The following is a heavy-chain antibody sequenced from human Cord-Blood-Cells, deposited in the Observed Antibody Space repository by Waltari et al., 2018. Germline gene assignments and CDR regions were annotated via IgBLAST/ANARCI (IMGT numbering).Heavy chain of an antibody. CDR1: GFTFSSYG. CDR2: ISYDGSNY. CDR3: AKTRTTSLFFDY. Sequence: QVQLVESGGGVVQPGRSLRLSCAASGFTFSSYGMHWVRQAPGKGLGWVAVISYDGSNYYYADSVKGRFTISRDNSKNTLYLQMNSLRAEDTAVYYCAKTRTTSLFFDYWGQGTLVTVSS. V-gene: IGHV3-30*18. J-gene: IGHJ4*02.